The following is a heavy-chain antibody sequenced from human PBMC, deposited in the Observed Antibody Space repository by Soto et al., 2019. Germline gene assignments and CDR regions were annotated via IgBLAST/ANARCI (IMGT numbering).Heavy chain of an antibody. V-gene: IGHV3-74*01. J-gene: IGHJ4*02. CDR3: ARNPTTGLDY. CDR1: GFAFSSYW. CDR2: INSDGSDT. Sequence: QLVESGGDSVQTGGSLRLSCAASGFAFSSYWMHWVRQAPGKGLVWVSRINSDGSDTGYADSVKGRFIISRDNAKSTLFLQTHHLRAEDTALYYCARNPTTGLDYWGQGTLVTVSS. D-gene: IGHD1-1*01.